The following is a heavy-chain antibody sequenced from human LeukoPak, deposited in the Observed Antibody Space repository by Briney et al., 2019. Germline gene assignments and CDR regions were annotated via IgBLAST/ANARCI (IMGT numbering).Heavy chain of an antibody. V-gene: IGHV4-34*01. J-gene: IGHJ4*02. Sequence: SETLSLTCAVYGGSFSGYYWSWIRQPPGKGLEWIGEINHSGSTNYNPSLKSRVTISVDTSKNQFSLKLSSVTAADTAVYYCARLLRYDFWSGYSSPYFDYWGQGTLVTVSS. CDR1: GGSFSGYY. CDR3: ARLLRYDFWSGYSSPYFDY. D-gene: IGHD3-3*01. CDR2: INHSGST.